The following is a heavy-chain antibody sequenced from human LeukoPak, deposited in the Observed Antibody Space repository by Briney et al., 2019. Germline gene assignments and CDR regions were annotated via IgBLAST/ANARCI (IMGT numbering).Heavy chain of an antibody. CDR1: GYTFTSYG. CDR3: ARDSDDILTGYEN. V-gene: IGHV1-18*01. J-gene: IGHJ4*02. Sequence: ASVRVSCKASGYTFTSYGISWVRQAPGQGLEWMGWISAYNGNTNYAQRLQGRVTMTTDTSTSTAYMELRSLRSDDTAVYYCARDSDDILTGYENWGQGTLVTVSS. CDR2: ISAYNGNT. D-gene: IGHD3-9*01.